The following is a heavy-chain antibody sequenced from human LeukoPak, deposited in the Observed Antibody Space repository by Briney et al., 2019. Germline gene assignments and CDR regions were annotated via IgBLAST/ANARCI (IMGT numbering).Heavy chain of an antibody. J-gene: IGHJ4*02. D-gene: IGHD2-2*01. Sequence: GGSLRLSCVASGFSFSTYWMSWVRQAPGKGLEWVANIKQDGSENYYVDSVKGRFTISRDNAKNSVYLQMNSLRAEDTAVYYCARPIVVVPAAKGVQHLPDYWGQGTLVTVSS. V-gene: IGHV3-7*01. CDR1: GFSFSTYW. CDR3: ARPIVVVPAAKGVQHLPDY. CDR2: IKQDGSEN.